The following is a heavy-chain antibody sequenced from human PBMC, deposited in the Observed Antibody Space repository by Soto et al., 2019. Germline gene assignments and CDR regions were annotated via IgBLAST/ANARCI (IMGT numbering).Heavy chain of an antibody. CDR3: ARAQNIVVVPADP. V-gene: IGHV3-30-3*01. J-gene: IGHJ5*02. CDR2: ISYDGSNK. CDR1: GFTFSSYA. D-gene: IGHD2-2*01. Sequence: PGGSLRLSCSASGFTFSSYAMHWVRQAPGKGLEWVAVISYDGSNKYYADSVKGRFTISRDNSKNTLYLQMNSLRAEDTAVYYCARAQNIVVVPADPWGQGTLVTVSS.